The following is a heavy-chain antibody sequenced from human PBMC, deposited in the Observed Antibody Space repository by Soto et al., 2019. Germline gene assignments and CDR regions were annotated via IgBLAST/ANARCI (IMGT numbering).Heavy chain of an antibody. Sequence: RGSLRLSCAASGFTFSSYGMHWVRQAPGKGLEWVAVISYDGSNKYYADSVKGRFTISRDNSKNTLYLQMNSLRAEDTAVYYCAKESYGDYWGQGTLVTVSS. CDR3: AKESYGDY. J-gene: IGHJ4*02. D-gene: IGHD5-18*01. V-gene: IGHV3-30*18. CDR1: GFTFSSYG. CDR2: ISYDGSNK.